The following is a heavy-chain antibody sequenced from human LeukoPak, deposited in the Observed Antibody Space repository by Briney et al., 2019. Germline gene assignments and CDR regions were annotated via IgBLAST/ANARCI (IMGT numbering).Heavy chain of an antibody. Sequence: GGSLRLSCAASGFTFSSYSMNWVRQAPGKGLEWVSSISSSSSYIYYADSVKGRFTISRDNAKNSLYLQMNSLRVEDSAVYYCARDIRQGGSNIDYWGQGTLVTVSS. CDR1: GFTFSSYS. J-gene: IGHJ4*02. CDR2: ISSSSSYI. CDR3: ARDIRQGGSNIDY. D-gene: IGHD2-8*01. V-gene: IGHV3-21*01.